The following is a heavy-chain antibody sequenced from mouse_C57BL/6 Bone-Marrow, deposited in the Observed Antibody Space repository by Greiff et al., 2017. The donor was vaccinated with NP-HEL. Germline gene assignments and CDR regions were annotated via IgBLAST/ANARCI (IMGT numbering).Heavy chain of an antibody. D-gene: IGHD1-1*01. J-gene: IGHJ2*01. CDR2: INPNNGGT. CDR3: ARNPPYYYGSSFYFDY. CDR1: GYTFTDYY. Sequence: EVQLQQSGPELVKPGASVKISCKASGYTFTDYYMNWVKQSHGKSLEWIGDINPNNGGTSYNQKFKGKATLTVDKSSSTAYMELRSLTSEDSAVYYCARNPPYYYGSSFYFDYWGQGTTLTVSS. V-gene: IGHV1-26*01.